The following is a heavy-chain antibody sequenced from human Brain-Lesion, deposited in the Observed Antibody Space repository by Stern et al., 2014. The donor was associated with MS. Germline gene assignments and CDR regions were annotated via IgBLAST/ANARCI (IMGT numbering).Heavy chain of an antibody. J-gene: IGHJ5*02. CDR2: IYYSGNT. D-gene: IGHD2-15*01. Sequence: VQLVESGPGLVKPSETLSLTCTVAGGSVSSTSYAWAWIRQPPGKGLEWIGTIYYSGNTYYSPPHKSRPTISRDTSKNRFSLQRGSVTAADTAVYYCAGEEDIGYCSGGSCTGNWFDPWGQGTLVTVSS. CDR3: AGEEDIGYCSGGSCTGNWFDP. CDR1: GGSVSSTSYA. V-gene: IGHV4-39*02.